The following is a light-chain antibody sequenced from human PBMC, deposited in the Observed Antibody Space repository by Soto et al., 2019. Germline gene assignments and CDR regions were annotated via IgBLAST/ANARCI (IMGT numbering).Light chain of an antibody. Sequence: QSVLTQPASVSGSPGQSITISCTGTSSDVGGYNVVSWYQQHPGKAPKLMIFDVSNRPSGVSNRFSGSKSGNTASLTISGLQAEDEADYYCSSYTSRGIRVFGTGTKVTVL. CDR3: SSYTSRGIRV. J-gene: IGLJ1*01. CDR1: SSDVGGYNV. CDR2: DVS. V-gene: IGLV2-14*01.